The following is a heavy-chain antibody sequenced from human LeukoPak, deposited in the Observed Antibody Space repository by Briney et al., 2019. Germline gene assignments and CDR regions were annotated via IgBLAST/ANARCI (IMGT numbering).Heavy chain of an antibody. J-gene: IGHJ4*02. CDR2: IGTAGDT. Sequence: GGSLRLSCAASGFTFSDYDMHWVRQATGKGLEWVSAIGTAGDTYYTGSVKGRFTISRENARSSLYLQMNSLRAGDTAVYYCARVAKERVGGVYYFDYWGQGTLVTVSS. CDR3: ARVAKERVGGVYYFDY. CDR1: GFTFSDYD. D-gene: IGHD1-1*01. V-gene: IGHV3-13*01.